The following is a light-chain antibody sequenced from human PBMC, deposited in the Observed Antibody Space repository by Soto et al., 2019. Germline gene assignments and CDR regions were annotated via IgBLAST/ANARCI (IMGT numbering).Light chain of an antibody. CDR3: LQDHNYPLT. V-gene: IGKV1-6*02. Sequence: AIQMAQSPSSLSASVGDRVTITCRASQGIGNDVGWYQQKPGKAPKLLLYAATNLQSGVPSRFSGTRSGTDFTLTISSLQPEDFATYYCLQDHNYPLTFGGGTKVEIK. CDR2: AAT. CDR1: QGIGND. J-gene: IGKJ4*01.